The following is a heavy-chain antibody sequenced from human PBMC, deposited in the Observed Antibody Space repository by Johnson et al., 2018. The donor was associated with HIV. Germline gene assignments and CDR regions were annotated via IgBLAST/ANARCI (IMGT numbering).Heavy chain of an antibody. CDR2: ISGTGGST. CDR1: GFTFSSYA. Sequence: VQLVESGGDLVQPGGSLGLSCAASGFTFSSYAMSWVRQAPGRGLEWVSSISGTGGSTYYADSVKGRFTISRDNSKNTLFLQMNSLRADDTAVYYCAKSQDRIAYDYDFDLWGQGTMVTVSS. J-gene: IGHJ3*01. CDR3: AKSQDRIAYDYDFDL. D-gene: IGHD5-12*01. V-gene: IGHV3-23*04.